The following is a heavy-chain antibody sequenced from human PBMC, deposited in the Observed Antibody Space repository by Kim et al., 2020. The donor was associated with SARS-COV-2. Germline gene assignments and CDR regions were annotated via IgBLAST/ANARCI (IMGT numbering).Heavy chain of an antibody. V-gene: IGHV4-31*02. J-gene: IGHJ4*02. D-gene: IGHD5-18*01. Sequence: YYNPSLKSRVTISVDTSKNQFSLKLSSVTAADTAVYYCARVGYDRTWPDYWGQGTLVTVSS. CDR3: ARVGYDRTWPDY.